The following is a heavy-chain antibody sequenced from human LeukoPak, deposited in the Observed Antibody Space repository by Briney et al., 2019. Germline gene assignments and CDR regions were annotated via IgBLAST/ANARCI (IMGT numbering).Heavy chain of an antibody. CDR1: GFTLSNFW. CDR2: TKRDGSQT. Sequence: PGGSLRLSCAASGFTLSNFWMSWVRQAPGKGLEWVANTKRDGSQTYYVDSVKGRFTISRDNAKNSLYLQMNSLRAEDTAVYYCARFSEGGYDFWSGYQTSNFDYWGQGTLVTVSS. CDR3: ARFSEGGYDFWSGYQTSNFDY. V-gene: IGHV3-7*03. J-gene: IGHJ4*02. D-gene: IGHD3-3*01.